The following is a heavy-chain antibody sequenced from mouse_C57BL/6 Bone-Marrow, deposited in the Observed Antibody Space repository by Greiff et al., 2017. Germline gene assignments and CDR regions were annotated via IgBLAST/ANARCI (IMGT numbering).Heavy chain of an antibody. CDR1: GFTFSDYG. CDR2: ISNLAYSI. CDR3: ARSYGSRCAMDF. Sequence: EVMLVESGGGLVQPGGSLKLSCAASGFTFSDYGMAWVRQAPRKGPEWVAFISNLAYSIYYADTVTGRFTISRENAKNTLYLEMSSLRSEDTAMYYCARSYGSRCAMDFWGQGTSVTVSS. J-gene: IGHJ4*01. D-gene: IGHD1-1*01. V-gene: IGHV5-15*01.